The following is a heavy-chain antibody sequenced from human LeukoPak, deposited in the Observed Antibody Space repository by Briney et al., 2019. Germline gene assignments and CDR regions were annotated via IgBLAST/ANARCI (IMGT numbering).Heavy chain of an antibody. V-gene: IGHV3-7*01. J-gene: IGHJ6*03. CDR3: ATEPLKGYSSSWSYYYYYYMDV. Sequence: GSLRLSCAASGFTFSSYWMSWVRQAPGKGLEWVANIKQDGSEKNYVDSVKGRFTISRDNARNSLYLRINSLRAEDTAVYYCATEPLKGYSSSWSYYYYYYMDVWGKGTTVTVSS. CDR1: GFTFSSYW. D-gene: IGHD6-13*01. CDR2: IKQDGSEK.